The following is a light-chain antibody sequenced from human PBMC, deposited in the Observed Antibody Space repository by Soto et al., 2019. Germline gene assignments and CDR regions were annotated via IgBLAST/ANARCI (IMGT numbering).Light chain of an antibody. Sequence: EIVLTQSPGTLSLSPGERATLYCRSSQTVNANFLAWYQQKPGQAPRLLIYGVSHRAPGIPDRFSGSGSGTDIPPTISRLEPEDFAVYYCHQSGDSPTFGQGTRVEIK. CDR1: QTVNANF. CDR3: HQSGDSPT. J-gene: IGKJ1*01. V-gene: IGKV3-20*01. CDR2: GVS.